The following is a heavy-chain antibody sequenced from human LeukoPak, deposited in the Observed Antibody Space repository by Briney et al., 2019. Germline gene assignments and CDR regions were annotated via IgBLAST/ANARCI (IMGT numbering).Heavy chain of an antibody. J-gene: IGHJ5*02. CDR2: IYYSGST. Sequence: SETLSLTCTVSGGSISSHYWSWIRQPPGKGLEWIGYIYYSGSTNYNPSLKSRVTISVDTSKNQFSLKLSSVTAADTAVYYCARGRGGRYSGYGNWFDPWGQGTLVTVSS. CDR3: ARGRGGRYSGYGNWFDP. CDR1: GGSISSHY. V-gene: IGHV4-59*11. D-gene: IGHD5-12*01.